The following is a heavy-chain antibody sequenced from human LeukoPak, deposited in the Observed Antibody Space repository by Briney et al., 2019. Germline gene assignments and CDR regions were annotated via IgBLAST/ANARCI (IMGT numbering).Heavy chain of an antibody. D-gene: IGHD2-8*01. Sequence: ASVKVSCKVSGYTLTKLSMHWVRQAPGKGLEWMGGFDPEDGETIYAQKFQGRVTMTGDTSTDTAYMELSSLRSEDTAVYYCATDDCTNGVCPGGYWGQGTLVTVSS. J-gene: IGHJ4*02. CDR2: FDPEDGET. CDR3: ATDDCTNGVCPGGY. V-gene: IGHV1-24*01. CDR1: GYTLTKLS.